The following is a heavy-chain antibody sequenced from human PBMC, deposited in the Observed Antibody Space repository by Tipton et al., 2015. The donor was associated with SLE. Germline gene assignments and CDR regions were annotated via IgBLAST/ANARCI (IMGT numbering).Heavy chain of an antibody. CDR1: GGSMSDYF. V-gene: IGHV4-59*01. J-gene: IGHJ6*03. CDR3: ARDGRVTSSGGDYYHYYYYMDV. CDR2: IYSSGSA. D-gene: IGHD2-21*02. Sequence: TLSLTCTVSGGSMSDYFWSWIRQSPGKRLEWIAYIYSSGSAIYNPSRKSRVTISVDTSKNQFSLNVSSVTAADTAVYYCARDGRVTSSGGDYYHYYYYMDVWGKGTTVTVSS.